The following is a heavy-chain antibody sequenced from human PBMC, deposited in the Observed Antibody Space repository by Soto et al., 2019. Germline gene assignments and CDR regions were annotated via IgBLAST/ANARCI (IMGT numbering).Heavy chain of an antibody. D-gene: IGHD4-17*01. J-gene: IGHJ4*02. Sequence: QVQLVQSGAEVKKPGSSVKVSCKASGGTFSSYTISWVRQAPGQGLEWMGRIIPILGIANYAQKFQGRVTITADKSTSTAYMELSSPRSEDTAVYYCATGLVQTMTTVTTADYWGQGTLVTVSS. V-gene: IGHV1-69*02. CDR3: ATGLVQTMTTVTTADY. CDR2: IIPILGIA. CDR1: GGTFSSYT.